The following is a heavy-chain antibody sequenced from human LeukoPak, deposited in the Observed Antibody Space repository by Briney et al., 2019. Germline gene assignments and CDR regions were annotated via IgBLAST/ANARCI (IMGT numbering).Heavy chain of an antibody. Sequence: ASVKVSCKASGYTFTSYYMHWVRQAPGQGLEWVGRINPIGGSTSYAQKFQGRVTMTSDTYTSTVYMELSSMRSEDTAVYYCANAPRRDGYTFDYWGQGTLVTVSS. CDR3: ANAPRRDGYTFDY. V-gene: IGHV1-46*03. CDR1: GYTFTSYY. D-gene: IGHD5-24*01. J-gene: IGHJ4*02. CDR2: INPIGGST.